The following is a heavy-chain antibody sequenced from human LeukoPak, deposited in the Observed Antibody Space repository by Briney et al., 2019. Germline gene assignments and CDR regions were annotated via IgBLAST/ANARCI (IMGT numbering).Heavy chain of an antibody. CDR3: ARRGAYGSGTYYNAFDI. V-gene: IGHV4-34*01. CDR1: GGSFSGYY. Sequence: PSETLSLTCAVYGGSFSGYYWSWIRQPPGKGLEWIGEINHSGSTNYNPSLKSRVTISVDTSKNQFSLKLSSVTAADTAVYYCARRGAYGSGTYYNAFDIWGQGAVVTVSS. CDR2: INHSGST. D-gene: IGHD3-10*01. J-gene: IGHJ3*02.